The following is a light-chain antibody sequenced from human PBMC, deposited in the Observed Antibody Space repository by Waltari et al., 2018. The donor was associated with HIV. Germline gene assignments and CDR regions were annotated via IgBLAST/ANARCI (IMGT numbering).Light chain of an antibody. CDR3: AAWDDSLSGVA. Sequence: QSVLTQAPSASGTPGQRVTISCSGSSSNIGSNFVYWYQQSPGSAPKLPIYKDDQRPSGVPDRVSGSKSGTSASLAISGVRSEDEAVYYCAAWDDSLSGVAFGGGTNVTVL. V-gene: IGLV1-47*01. J-gene: IGLJ3*02. CDR1: SSNIGSNF. CDR2: KDD.